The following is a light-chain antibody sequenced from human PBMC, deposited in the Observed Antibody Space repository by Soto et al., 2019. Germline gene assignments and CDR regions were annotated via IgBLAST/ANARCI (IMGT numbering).Light chain of an antibody. J-gene: IGLJ2*01. Sequence: QSALTQPRSVSGSPGQSVTISCTETSSDFGGYNYVSWYQQHPGKAPKLFIYDVSDRPSGVPDRFSGSKSGNAVSLTISGLQPEDEADYYCCSYVASNTFKFGGGTKLTVL. CDR1: SSDFGGYNY. CDR3: CSYVASNTFK. V-gene: IGLV2-11*01. CDR2: DVS.